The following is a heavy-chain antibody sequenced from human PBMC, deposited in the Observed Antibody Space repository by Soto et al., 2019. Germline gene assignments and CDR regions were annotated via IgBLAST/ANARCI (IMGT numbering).Heavy chain of an antibody. Sequence: ASVKVSCKASGYTFTSYGISRVRQAPGQGLEWMGWISAYNGNTNYAQKLQGRVTMTTDTSTSTAYMELRSLRSDDTAVYYCARKVAVAGHNWFDPWGQGTLVTVSS. J-gene: IGHJ5*02. V-gene: IGHV1-18*01. D-gene: IGHD6-19*01. CDR1: GYTFTSYG. CDR2: ISAYNGNT. CDR3: ARKVAVAGHNWFDP.